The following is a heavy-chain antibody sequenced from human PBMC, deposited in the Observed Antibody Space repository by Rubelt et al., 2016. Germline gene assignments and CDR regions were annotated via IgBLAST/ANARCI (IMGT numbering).Heavy chain of an antibody. CDR1: RFTFSSYA. D-gene: IGHD6-19*01. CDR2: ISGSSST. V-gene: IGHV3-23*01. CDR3: AKDLNANWRSSGWPIDQ. Sequence: EVQLLESGGDLVQPVGSLRLSCVASRFTFSSYAMSWVRQAPGKGLEWVSGISGSSSTYYADSVKGRFTISRDNSKNTRYLQMHSLRDEDTGGYYCAKDLNANWRSSGWPIDQWGQGSLVTVSS. J-gene: IGHJ4*02.